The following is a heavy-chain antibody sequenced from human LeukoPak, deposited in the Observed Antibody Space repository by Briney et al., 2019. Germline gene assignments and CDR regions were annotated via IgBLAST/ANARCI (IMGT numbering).Heavy chain of an antibody. Sequence: GGSLRLSCAASRFAFGNFWMSWVRQAPGKGLEWVSYISSSSSTIYYADSVKGRFTISRDNAKNSLYLQMNSLRAEDTAVYYCARVPGYYDSSGYPRPLDYWGQGTLVTVSS. CDR2: ISSSSSTI. CDR3: ARVPGYYDSSGYPRPLDY. CDR1: RFAFGNFW. D-gene: IGHD3-22*01. J-gene: IGHJ4*02. V-gene: IGHV3-48*01.